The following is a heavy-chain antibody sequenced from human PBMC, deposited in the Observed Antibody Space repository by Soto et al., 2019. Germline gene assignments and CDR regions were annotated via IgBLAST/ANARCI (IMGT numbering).Heavy chain of an antibody. CDR3: AREVAADGTFREDVFDI. V-gene: IGHV1-69*12. CDR2: IIPIFTTT. D-gene: IGHD6-13*01. CDR1: GGTFSNDA. Sequence: QVHLVQSGAEVKKPGSSVKVSCKAPGGTFSNDAINWVRQAPGQGLEWMGRIIPIFTTTNYAQKFQGRVSMTADESTTTAYMELSSLKHDDTAVYYCAREVAADGTFREDVFDIWGQGTLVTVSS. J-gene: IGHJ3*02.